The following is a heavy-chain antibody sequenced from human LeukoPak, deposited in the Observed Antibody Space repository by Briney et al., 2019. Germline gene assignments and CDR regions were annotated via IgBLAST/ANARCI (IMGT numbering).Heavy chain of an antibody. CDR2: IIPIFGTA. Sequence: SVKVSCKASGGTFSSYAISWVRQAPGQGLEWMGGIIPIFGTANYAQKFQGRVTITTDESTSTAYMELSSLRSEDTAVYYCARGNGGSYDWFDPWGQGTLVTVSS. J-gene: IGHJ5*02. V-gene: IGHV1-69*05. CDR1: GGTFSSYA. D-gene: IGHD1-26*01. CDR3: ARGNGGSYDWFDP.